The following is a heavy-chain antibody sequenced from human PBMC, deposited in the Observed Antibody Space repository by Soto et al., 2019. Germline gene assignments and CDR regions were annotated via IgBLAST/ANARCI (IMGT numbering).Heavy chain of an antibody. D-gene: IGHD6-13*01. CDR2: IFSNDEK. CDR1: GFSLSNARMG. J-gene: IGHJ4*02. V-gene: IGHV2-26*01. CDR3: ARILFEYSSSWYEYYFDY. Sequence: QVTLKESGPVLVKPTETLTLTCTVSGFSLSNARMGVSWIRQPPGKALEWLAHIFSNDEKSYSTSLKSRLTLSKDPSKSQVVLTMTNMDPVDTATYYCARILFEYSSSWYEYYFDYWGQGTLVTVSS.